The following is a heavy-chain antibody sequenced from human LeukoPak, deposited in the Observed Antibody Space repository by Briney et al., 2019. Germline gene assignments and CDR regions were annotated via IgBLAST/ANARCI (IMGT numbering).Heavy chain of an antibody. CDR3: ARAMDF. Sequence: GGSLRLSCTASGFTFSGYSMNWIRQAPGKGLEWVANIKEDGSEKYYVDSVKGRFTISRDNARNSLYLQMNSLRVEDTAVYYCARAMDFWGQGTLVTVSS. CDR1: GFTFSGYS. CDR2: IKEDGSEK. J-gene: IGHJ4*02. V-gene: IGHV3-7*03.